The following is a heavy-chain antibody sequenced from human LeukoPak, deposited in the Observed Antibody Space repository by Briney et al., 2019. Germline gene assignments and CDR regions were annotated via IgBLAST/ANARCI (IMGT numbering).Heavy chain of an antibody. Sequence: GGSLRLSCAASGFTFSNYAMHWVRQAPGKGLEWVAVISSDGSNKYYADSVKGRFTISRDNSKNTLYLQMNSLRAEDTAVYYCARDLPHCDFWGQGTLVTVSS. CDR1: GFTFSNYA. V-gene: IGHV3-30*04. J-gene: IGHJ3*01. CDR2: ISSDGSNK. CDR3: ARDLPHCDF.